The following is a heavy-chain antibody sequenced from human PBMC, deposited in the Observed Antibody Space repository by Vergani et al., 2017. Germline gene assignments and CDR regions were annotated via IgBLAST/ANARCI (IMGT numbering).Heavy chain of an antibody. V-gene: IGHV4-34*01. CDR2: INHSGST. D-gene: IGHD6-6*01. CDR1: GGSFSGYY. Sequence: QVQLQQWGAGLLKPSETLSLTCAVYGGSFSGYYWSWIRQPPGKGLEWIGEINHSGSTNYNPSLKSRVTRSVDTSKHQFSLKLSSVTAADTAVYYCARTLRRAARLGYFDYWGQGTLVTVSS. CDR3: ARTLRRAARLGYFDY. J-gene: IGHJ4*02.